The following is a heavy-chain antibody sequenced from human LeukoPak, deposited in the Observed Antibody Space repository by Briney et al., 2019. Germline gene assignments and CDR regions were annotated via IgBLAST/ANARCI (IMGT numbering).Heavy chain of an antibody. CDR3: ARDIAAAGSFDY. CDR2: ISAYNGNT. CDR1: DYTFTSYG. D-gene: IGHD6-13*01. V-gene: IGHV1-18*01. Sequence: ASVKVSCKGSDYTFTSYGISWVRQAPGQGLEWMGWISAYNGNTNYAQKLQGRVTMTTDTSTSTAYMELRSLRSDDTAVYYCARDIAAAGSFDYWGQGTLVTVSS. J-gene: IGHJ4*02.